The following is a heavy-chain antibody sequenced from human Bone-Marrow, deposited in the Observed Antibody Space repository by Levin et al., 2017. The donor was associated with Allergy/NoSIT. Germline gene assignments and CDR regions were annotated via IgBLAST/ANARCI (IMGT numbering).Heavy chain of an antibody. Sequence: ASVKVSCKASGFTFTTYGLTWVRQAPGRGLEWMGWVSAYSGNTNYALNLQDRVTMTTDTATNTAYMELSSRRSDDTAIYYCARGHFPYYYYGMDVWGQGTTVVVSS. CDR3: ARGHFPYYYYGMDV. V-gene: IGHV1-18*01. CDR1: GFTFTTYG. CDR2: VSAYSGNT. J-gene: IGHJ6*02.